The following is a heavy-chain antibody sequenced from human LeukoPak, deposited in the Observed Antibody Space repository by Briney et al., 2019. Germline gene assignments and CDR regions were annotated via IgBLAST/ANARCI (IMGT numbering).Heavy chain of an antibody. D-gene: IGHD1-14*01. CDR2: IYYSGST. J-gene: IGHJ6*02. CDR1: GGSTSSTGYY. Sequence: SETLSLTCTVSGGSTSSTGYYWGWIRQPPGKGLEWIGSIYYSGSTYYNPSLKSRVTISVDTSKNQFSLKLSSVTAADTTVYYCARQPSRIHYYYYYGMDVWGQGTTVTVSS. CDR3: ARQPSRIHYYYYYGMDV. V-gene: IGHV4-39*01.